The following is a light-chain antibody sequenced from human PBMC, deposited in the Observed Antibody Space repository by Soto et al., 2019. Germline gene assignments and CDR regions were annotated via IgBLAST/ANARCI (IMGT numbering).Light chain of an antibody. Sequence: IEMSLSAVTLSVYPGERATLSCRVSESVGSNLAWYQQKPGQPPRLLIYDASMRETGVPPRFSGSGSGTEFTLTISNLQSEDFAVYYCQQHNQWPITFGQGTRLE. CDR3: QQHNQWPIT. V-gene: IGKV3-15*01. CDR2: DAS. CDR1: ESVGSN. J-gene: IGKJ5*01.